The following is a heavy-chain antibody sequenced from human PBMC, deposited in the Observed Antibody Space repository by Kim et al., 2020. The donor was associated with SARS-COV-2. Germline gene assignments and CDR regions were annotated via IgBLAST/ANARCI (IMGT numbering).Heavy chain of an antibody. V-gene: IGHV3-23*01. Sequence: GGSLRLSCAASGFIFNSYGMSWVRQAPGKGLEWISGISDSGSETYYADSVKGRFTISRDNSKKTLYLQMDRLRVEDAALYFCAKDPYYPMPDPNNSFDP. D-gene: IGHD3-10*01. CDR2: ISDSGSET. J-gene: IGHJ5*02. CDR3: AKDPYYPMPDPNNSFDP. CDR1: GFIFNSYG.